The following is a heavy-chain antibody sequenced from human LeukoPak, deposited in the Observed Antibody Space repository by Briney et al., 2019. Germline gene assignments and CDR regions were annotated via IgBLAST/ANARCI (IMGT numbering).Heavy chain of an antibody. CDR3: ARYVVYGSGKYYFDY. J-gene: IGHJ4*02. V-gene: IGHV4-39*01. D-gene: IGHD3-10*01. CDR2: INYSGST. CDR1: GGSVSSTTYY. Sequence: SSETLSLTCTVSGGSVSSTTYYWSWIRQPPGKGLEWIASINYSGSTYYNPSLKSRVTISVDTSENQFSLKLSSVTAADTAVYYCARYVVYGSGKYYFDYWGQGTLVTVSS.